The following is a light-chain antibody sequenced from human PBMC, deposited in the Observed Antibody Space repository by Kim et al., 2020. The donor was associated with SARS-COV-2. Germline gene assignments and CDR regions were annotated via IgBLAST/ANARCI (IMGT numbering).Light chain of an antibody. CDR3: QQYSSSFT. V-gene: IGKV3-20*01. Sequence: SWSPGESATLSCRASQSVSTSYFAWYQQKPGQAPRLLIHGASTRATGIPDRFRGSGSGTDFTLTISRLEPEDFAVYYCQQYSSSFTFGQGTKLEIK. CDR1: QSVSTSY. J-gene: IGKJ2*01. CDR2: GAS.